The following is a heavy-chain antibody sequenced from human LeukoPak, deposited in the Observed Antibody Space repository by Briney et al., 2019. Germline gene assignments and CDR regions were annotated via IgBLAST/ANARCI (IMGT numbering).Heavy chain of an antibody. D-gene: IGHD3-3*01. Sequence: PGGSLRLSCAASGFTFSSYAMSWVRQAPGKGLEWVSAISGSGGSTYYADPVKGRFTISRDNSKNTLYLQMNSLRAEDTAVYYCAKDGYYDFWSGYYSGLYHYWGQGTLVTVSS. V-gene: IGHV3-23*01. CDR1: GFTFSSYA. J-gene: IGHJ4*02. CDR2: ISGSGGST. CDR3: AKDGYYDFWSGYYSGLYHY.